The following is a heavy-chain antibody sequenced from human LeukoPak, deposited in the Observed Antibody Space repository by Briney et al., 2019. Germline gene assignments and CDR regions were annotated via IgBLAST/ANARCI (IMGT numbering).Heavy chain of an antibody. CDR2: ISYDGSNK. Sequence: GGALRLSCAASGFTFSSYVMHWVRQAPGKGLEWVGVISYDGSNKYYAESVKGRFTISRDNSKNTLCLQMNSLRAQDTAMYYCARGYCSGGSCYREYFQHWGQGTLVTVSS. CDR3: ARGYCSGGSCYREYFQH. V-gene: IGHV3-30-3*01. D-gene: IGHD2-15*01. J-gene: IGHJ1*01. CDR1: GFTFSSYV.